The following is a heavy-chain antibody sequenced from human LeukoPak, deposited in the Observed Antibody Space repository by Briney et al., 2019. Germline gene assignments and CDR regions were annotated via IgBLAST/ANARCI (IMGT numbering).Heavy chain of an antibody. J-gene: IGHJ4*02. CDR2: ISYDGSNK. CDR1: GFTFSSYG. V-gene: IGHV3-30*18. CDR3: AKGVRGKITGTTPRSYYFDY. D-gene: IGHD1-7*01. Sequence: PGGSLRLSCAASGFTFSSYGMHWVRQAPGKGLEWVAVISYDGSNKYYADSVKGRFTISRDNSKNTPYLQMNSLRAEDTAVYYCAKGVRGKITGTTPRSYYFDYWGQGTLVTVSS.